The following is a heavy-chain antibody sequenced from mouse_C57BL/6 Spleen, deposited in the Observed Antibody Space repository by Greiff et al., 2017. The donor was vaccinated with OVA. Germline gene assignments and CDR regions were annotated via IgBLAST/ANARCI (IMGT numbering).Heavy chain of an antibody. CDR1: GYTFTSYW. CDR3: ARSPITTVVENYLDY. Sequence: VQLVESGAELAKPGASVKLSCKASGYTFTSYWMHWVKQRPGQGLEWIGYINPSSGYTKYNQKFKVKATLTADKSSSTAYMQLSSLTYEDSAVYYGARSPITTVVENYLDYWGQGTTLTVSS. CDR2: INPSSGYT. V-gene: IGHV1-7*01. D-gene: IGHD1-1*01. J-gene: IGHJ2*01.